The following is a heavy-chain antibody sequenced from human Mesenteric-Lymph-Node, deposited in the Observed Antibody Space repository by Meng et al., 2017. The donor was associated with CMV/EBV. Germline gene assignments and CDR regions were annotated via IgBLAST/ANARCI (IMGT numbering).Heavy chain of an antibody. CDR1: GYSFTSYW. CDR3: ARREGCSSTSCYGNGMDV. V-gene: IGHV5-51*01. CDR2: IYPGDSDT. D-gene: IGHD2-2*01. Sequence: GGSLRLSCKGSGYSFTSYWIGWVRQMPGKGLEWMGIIYPGDSDTRYSPSFQGQVTISADKSISTAYLQWSSLKASDTAMYYCARREGCSSTSCYGNGMDVWGQGTTVTVSS. J-gene: IGHJ6*02.